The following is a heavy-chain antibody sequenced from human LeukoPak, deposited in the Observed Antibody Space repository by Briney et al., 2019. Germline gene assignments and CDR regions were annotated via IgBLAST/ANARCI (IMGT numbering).Heavy chain of an antibody. J-gene: IGHJ3*02. V-gene: IGHV1-18*01. CDR3: ISVSSYGSGNAFDI. CDR1: GYTFTSYG. D-gene: IGHD3-10*01. CDR2: ISAYNGNT. Sequence: ASVKVSCKASGYTFTSYGISWVRQAPGQGLEWMGWISAYNGNTNYAQKLQGRVTMTTDTSTSTAYMELRSLRSDDTAVYYCISVSSYGSGNAFDIWGQGTMVTVSS.